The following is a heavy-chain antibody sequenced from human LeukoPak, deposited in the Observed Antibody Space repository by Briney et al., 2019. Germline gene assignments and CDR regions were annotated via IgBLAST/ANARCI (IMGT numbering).Heavy chain of an antibody. D-gene: IGHD6-19*01. CDR2: I. Sequence: GGSLRLSCAASGFTFIDYDMHWVRQVIGKGLEWVSAIKGRFTISRENAESSLYLQMNSLRAEDTAVYHCARGGIQVSGIDEFDYWGQGTLVTVSS. J-gene: IGHJ4*02. CDR1: GFTFIDYD. CDR3: ARGGIQVSGIDEFDY. V-gene: IGHV3-13*01.